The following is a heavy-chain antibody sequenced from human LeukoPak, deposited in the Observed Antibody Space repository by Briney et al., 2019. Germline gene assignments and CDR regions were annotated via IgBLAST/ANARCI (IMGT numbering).Heavy chain of an antibody. J-gene: IGHJ6*03. CDR3: AREGGLGMSTIYPHYYYYYMDV. D-gene: IGHD5-24*01. CDR2: VYYSGST. CDR1: GGAISSYY. Sequence: PSETLSLTCTVSGGAISSYYWSWIRQPPGKGLQWIGYVYYSGSTYYNPSLKSRVTMSVDTSKNQFSLRLSSVTAADTAVYYCAREGGLGMSTIYPHYYYYYMDVWGKGTTATVSS. V-gene: IGHV4-59*01.